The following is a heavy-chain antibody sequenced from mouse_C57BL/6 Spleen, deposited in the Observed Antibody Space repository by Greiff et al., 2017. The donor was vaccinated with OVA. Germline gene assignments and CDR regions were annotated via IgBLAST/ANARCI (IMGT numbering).Heavy chain of an antibody. J-gene: IGHJ1*03. CDR3: ARLGYYEGYFDV. D-gene: IGHD1-1*01. CDR1: GYTFTDYN. Sequence: VHVKQSGPELVKPGASVKMSCKASGYTFTDYNMHWVKQSHGKSLEWIGYINPNNGGTSYNQKFKGKATLTVNKSSSTAYMELRSLTSEDSAVYDCARLGYYEGYFDVWGTGTTVTVSS. CDR2: INPNNGGT. V-gene: IGHV1-22*01.